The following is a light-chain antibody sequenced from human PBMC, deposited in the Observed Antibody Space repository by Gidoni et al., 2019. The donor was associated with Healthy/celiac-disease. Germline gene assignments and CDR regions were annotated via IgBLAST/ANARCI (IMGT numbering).Light chain of an antibody. CDR3: QQSYSLPLT. Sequence: EIQMTQSPSSLSASVGDRVTITCRASQSISTFLNWYQQRPGKAPKLLIYGGSSLQSGVPSRFSGSGSGTDFTLTISSLQPEDFATYYCQQSYSLPLTFGGGTKVEIK. CDR2: GGS. J-gene: IGKJ4*01. CDR1: QSISTF. V-gene: IGKV1-39*01.